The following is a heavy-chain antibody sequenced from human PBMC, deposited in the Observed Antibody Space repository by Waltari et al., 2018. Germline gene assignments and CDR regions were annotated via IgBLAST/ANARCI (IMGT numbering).Heavy chain of an antibody. CDR3: ARDLSLAPPTLMVVPPPFDY. D-gene: IGHD3-22*01. V-gene: IGHV1-18*01. CDR2: ISSDNGNT. CDR1: GYTFSNYG. J-gene: IGHJ4*02. Sequence: QVQLMQSGVEVKKPGASVKVSCEASGYTFSNYGISWVRQAPGEGFEWMGWISSDNGNTNYVQNLQGRLTMTTDTSTSAAYMELMSLTSDDTAVYYCARDLSLAPPTLMVVPPPFDYWGPGTLVTVTS.